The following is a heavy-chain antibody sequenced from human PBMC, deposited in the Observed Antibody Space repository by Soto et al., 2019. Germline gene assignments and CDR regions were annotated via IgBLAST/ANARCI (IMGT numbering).Heavy chain of an antibody. Sequence: SETLSLTCTVSGGSISSGSYHWSWIRQHPGKGLEWIGNTYYSGSSYYNPSLKSRATISIDTSKDQFSLRLGSVTAADTAVYYCARVEGSSYYFRHDCWGRGTLVTSPQ. J-gene: IGHJ4*02. D-gene: IGHD1-26*01. CDR3: ARVEGSSYYFRHDC. CDR2: TYYSGSS. CDR1: GGSISSGSYH. V-gene: IGHV4-31*03.